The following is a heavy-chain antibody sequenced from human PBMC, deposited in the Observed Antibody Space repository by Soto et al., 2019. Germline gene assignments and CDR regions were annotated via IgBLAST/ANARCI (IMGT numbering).Heavy chain of an antibody. CDR2: IIPIFGTA. CDR3: ARVGYLGAVAGTEYYYGMDV. D-gene: IGHD6-19*01. CDR1: GGTFSSYA. J-gene: IGHJ6*02. Sequence: QVQLVQSGAEVKKPGSSVKVSCKASGGTFSSYAISWVRQAPGQGLAWMGGIIPIFGTANYAQKLQGRVTITADESTSTAYMELSSLRSEDTAVYYCARVGYLGAVAGTEYYYGMDVWGQGTTVTVSS. V-gene: IGHV1-69*12.